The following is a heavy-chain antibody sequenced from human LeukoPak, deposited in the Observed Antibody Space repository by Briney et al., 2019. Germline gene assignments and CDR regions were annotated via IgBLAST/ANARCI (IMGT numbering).Heavy chain of an antibody. Sequence: SETLSLTCTVSGYSINSGYYWGWIRQPPGKGLEWIGNIYHGGSTYYNPSLKSRVTISVDTSKNQFSLKLSSVTAADTAVYYCARDAGMGATPGAFDIWGQGTMVTVSS. CDR2: IYHGGST. V-gene: IGHV4-38-2*02. J-gene: IGHJ3*02. D-gene: IGHD1-26*01. CDR1: GYSINSGYY. CDR3: ARDAGMGATPGAFDI.